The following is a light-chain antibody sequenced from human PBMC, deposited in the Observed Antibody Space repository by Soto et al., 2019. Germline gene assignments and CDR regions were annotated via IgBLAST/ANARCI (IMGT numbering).Light chain of an antibody. CDR1: SSNIGSRY. J-gene: IGLJ3*02. CDR2: RSS. CDR3: ALWDDSLNGPV. V-gene: IGLV1-44*01. Sequence: QSVLTQPPSASGTPGQRVTISCSGSSSNIGSRYVYWYQQLPGTAPKLLIYRSSQRPSGVPDRFSGSKSGTSASLAISGLQSGDEADYYCALWDDSLNGPVFGGGTKVTVL.